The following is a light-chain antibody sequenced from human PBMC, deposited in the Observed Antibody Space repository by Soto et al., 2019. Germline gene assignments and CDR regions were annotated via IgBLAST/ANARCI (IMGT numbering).Light chain of an antibody. CDR3: CSYAGNYTLL. CDR2: DVT. Sequence: QSVLTQPRSVSGSPGQSVTVSCTGTSRDVGIYNYVSWYQQRSGTAPKVMIYDVTKRPSGVPDRFSGSKSANTASLTISGLQADDEADYYCCSYAGNYTLLFGGGTKLTVL. J-gene: IGLJ2*01. V-gene: IGLV2-11*01. CDR1: SRDVGIYNY.